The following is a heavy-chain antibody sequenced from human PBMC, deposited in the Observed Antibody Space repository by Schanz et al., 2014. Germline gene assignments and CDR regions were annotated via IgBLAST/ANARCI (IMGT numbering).Heavy chain of an antibody. V-gene: IGHV3-66*01. J-gene: IGHJ4*02. D-gene: IGHD1-1*01. CDR2: IYSGIGA. CDR3: ARGTDWNLHY. CDR1: GFTLSSYA. Sequence: VQLVESGGGVVQPGRSLRLSCAAYGFTLSSYAMHWVRQAPGKGLEWVSVIYSGIGAYYADSVKDRFTVSRDNSKNTVYLQMNRLRAEDTAVYYCARGTDWNLHYWGRGTLVTVSS.